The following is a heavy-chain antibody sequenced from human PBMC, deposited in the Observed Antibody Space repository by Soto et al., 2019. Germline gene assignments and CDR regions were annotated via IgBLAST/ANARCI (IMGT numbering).Heavy chain of an antibody. Sequence: GGSLRLSCAASGFTFSSYWMSWVRQAPGKGLEWVANIKQDGSEKYYVDSVKGRFTISRDNAKNSLYLQMNSLRAEDTAVYYCARVSLRYYYGMDVWGQGTTVTVSS. CDR2: IKQDGSEK. D-gene: IGHD4-17*01. CDR3: ARVSLRYYYGMDV. V-gene: IGHV3-7*05. CDR1: GFTFSSYW. J-gene: IGHJ6*02.